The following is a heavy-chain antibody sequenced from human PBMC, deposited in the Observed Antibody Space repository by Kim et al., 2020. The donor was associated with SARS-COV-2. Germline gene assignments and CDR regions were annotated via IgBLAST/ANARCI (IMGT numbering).Heavy chain of an antibody. Sequence: GGSLRLSCAASGFTFDDYAMHWVRQAPGKGLEWVSGISWNSGSIGYADSVKGRFTISRDNAKNSLYLQMNSLRAEDTALYYCAKDSGGNTYGMDVWGQGT. J-gene: IGHJ6*02. V-gene: IGHV3-9*01. CDR1: GFTFDDYA. CDR3: AKDSGGNTYGMDV. D-gene: IGHD3-16*01. CDR2: ISWNSGSI.